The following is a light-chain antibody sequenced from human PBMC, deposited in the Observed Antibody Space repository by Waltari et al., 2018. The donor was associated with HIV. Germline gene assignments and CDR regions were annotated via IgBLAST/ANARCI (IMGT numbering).Light chain of an antibody. CDR3: QQYYTTPWT. V-gene: IGKV4-1*01. CDR2: WAS. J-gene: IGKJ1*01. CDR1: QSILYNSNNKNY. Sequence: IVMTQSPDSLVVSLGERATINCKSSQSILYNSNNKNYLAWYQQKPGQPPQLLIYWASTRESGVPDRFSGSGSGTDFTLTISSLQAEDVAVYYCQQYYTTPWTFGQGTKVEIK.